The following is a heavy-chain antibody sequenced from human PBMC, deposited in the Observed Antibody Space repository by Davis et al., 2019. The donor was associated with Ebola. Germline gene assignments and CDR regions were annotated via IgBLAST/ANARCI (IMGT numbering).Heavy chain of an antibody. Sequence: GESLKISCAASGFTFSSYSMNWVRQAPGKGLEWVANIKQDGSEKYYVDSVKGRFTISRDNAKNSLYLQMNSLRAEDTAVYYCARTTVVTRYYYYGMDVWGQGTTVTVSS. V-gene: IGHV3-7*03. CDR1: GFTFSSYS. CDR3: ARTTVVTRYYYYGMDV. D-gene: IGHD4-23*01. CDR2: IKQDGSEK. J-gene: IGHJ6*02.